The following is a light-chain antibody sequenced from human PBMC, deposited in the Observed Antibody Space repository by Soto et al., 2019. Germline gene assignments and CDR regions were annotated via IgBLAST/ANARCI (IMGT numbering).Light chain of an antibody. J-gene: IGKJ2*01. CDR2: GAS. CDR3: QLYGSYMFT. V-gene: IGKV1-39*01. CDR1: QSINAY. Sequence: DIQMTQSPSSLSASVGDRVTMSCRASQSINAYLTWYQQKPGEAPRLLIYGASSLQSGVPSRFSGSGSGTDFTLTISSLQPEDSAVYHCQLYGSYMFTFGQGTKLEI.